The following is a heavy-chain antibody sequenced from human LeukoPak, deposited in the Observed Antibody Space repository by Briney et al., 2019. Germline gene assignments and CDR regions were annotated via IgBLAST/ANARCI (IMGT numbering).Heavy chain of an antibody. V-gene: IGHV4-39*01. Sequence: SETLSLTCTVSGASMSNSIYYWGWIRQPPGKGLEWIGSIFYSGSTYYNPSLKSRVTISVDTSKNQFSLKLSSVTGADTAVYYCARHEYYYDSSSYYPPWADYWGQGTLVTVSS. CDR2: IFYSGST. CDR3: ARHEYYYDSSSYYPPWADY. D-gene: IGHD3-22*01. J-gene: IGHJ4*02. CDR1: GASMSNSIYY.